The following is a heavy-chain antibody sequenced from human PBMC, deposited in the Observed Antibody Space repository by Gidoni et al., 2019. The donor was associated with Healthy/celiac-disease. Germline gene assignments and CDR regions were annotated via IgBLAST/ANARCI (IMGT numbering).Heavy chain of an antibody. V-gene: IGHV3-21*01. Sequence: EVQRVESGGGLVKPGGSRRLSWAAAGFTCSSYSMNWVRQAPGKGLEWFSSISSSSSYIYYADSVKGRFTISRDNAKHSLYLQMNSLSAEDTAVYYCARVRGYGDYGGITGFDPWGQGTLVTVSS. J-gene: IGHJ5*02. D-gene: IGHD4-17*01. CDR2: ISSSSSYI. CDR1: GFTCSSYS. CDR3: ARVRGYGDYGGITGFDP.